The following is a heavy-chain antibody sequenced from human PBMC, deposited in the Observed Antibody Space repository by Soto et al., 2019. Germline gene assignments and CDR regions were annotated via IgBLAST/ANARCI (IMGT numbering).Heavy chain of an antibody. J-gene: IGHJ4*02. CDR2: IYYRGST. Sequence: QVQLQESGPGLVKPSETLSLTCTVSGGSVSSVNYYWSWIRQPPGKGLEWIGDIYYRGSTNFNPSLKSRVTISVDTSKNQCSLKLSSVTAADTAVYYCARGVGVVTFFDYWGKGTLVTVSS. D-gene: IGHD3-3*01. V-gene: IGHV4-61*01. CDR3: ARGVGVVTFFDY. CDR1: GGSVSSVNYY.